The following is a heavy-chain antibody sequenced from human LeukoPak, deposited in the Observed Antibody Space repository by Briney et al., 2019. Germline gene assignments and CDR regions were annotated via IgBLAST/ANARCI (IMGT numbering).Heavy chain of an antibody. J-gene: IGHJ4*02. Sequence: GGSLRLSCAASGLAFGNYWMNWVRQAPGKGLEWVSAISGSGGSTYYADSVKGRFTISRDNSKNTLYLQMNSLRAEDTAVYYCAKDEDIVVVPAGLDYWGQGTLVTVSS. CDR2: ISGSGGST. V-gene: IGHV3-23*01. CDR3: AKDEDIVVVPAGLDY. CDR1: GLAFGNYW. D-gene: IGHD2-2*01.